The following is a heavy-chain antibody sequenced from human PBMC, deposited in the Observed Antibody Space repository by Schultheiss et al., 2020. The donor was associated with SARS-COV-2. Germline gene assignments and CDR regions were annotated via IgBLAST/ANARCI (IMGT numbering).Heavy chain of an antibody. CDR3: ARDGYCSSTSCYLKAWWFDP. CDR1: GFTFSSYD. J-gene: IGHJ5*02. Sequence: GGPLRLSCAASGFTFSSYDMHWVRQATGKGLEWVSAIGTAGDPYYPGSVKGRFTISRENAKNSLYLQMNSLRAGDTAVYYCARDGYCSSTSCYLKAWWFDPWGQGTLVTVSS. CDR2: IGTAGDP. V-gene: IGHV3-13*05. D-gene: IGHD2-2*03.